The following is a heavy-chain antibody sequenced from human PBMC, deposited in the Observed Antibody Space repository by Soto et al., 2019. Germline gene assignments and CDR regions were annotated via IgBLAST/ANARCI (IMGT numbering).Heavy chain of an antibody. J-gene: IGHJ5*02. V-gene: IGHV1-69*01. D-gene: IGHD3-22*01. CDR2: IIPIFGTA. CDR1: GGTFSSYA. CDR3: ASEGSCYPNWVDP. Sequence: QVQLVQSGAEVNKPGSAVKVSCKASGGTFSSYAISWVRQAPAQGLEWMGGIIPIFGTANYAQKFQGRVTISADESTSTACMELSSLRSEGTAVYYCASEGSCYPNWVDPWGQGTQVTVST.